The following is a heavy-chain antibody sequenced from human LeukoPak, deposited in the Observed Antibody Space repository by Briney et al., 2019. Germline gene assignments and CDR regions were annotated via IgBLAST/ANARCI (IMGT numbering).Heavy chain of an antibody. D-gene: IGHD3-22*01. J-gene: IGHJ4*02. CDR2: INHSGST. CDR1: GGSFSGYY. Sequence: SETLSLTCAVYGGSFSGYYWSWIRQPPGKGLEWIGEINHSGSTNYNPSLKSRVTISVDTSKNQFSLKLSSVTAADTAVYYCASGDTYYYDSSGYPFDYWGQGTLVTVSS. V-gene: IGHV4-34*01. CDR3: ASGDTYYYDSSGYPFDY.